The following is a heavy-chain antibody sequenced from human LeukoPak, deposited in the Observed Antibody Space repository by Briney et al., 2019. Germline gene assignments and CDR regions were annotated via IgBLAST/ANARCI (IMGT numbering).Heavy chain of an antibody. V-gene: IGHV1-8*01. CDR1: GYTFTSYD. CDR3: ARFAALIAAAGTYYYYGMDV. D-gene: IGHD6-13*01. CDR2: KNPNSGNT. Sequence: ASVKVSCKASGYTFTSYDINWVRQATGQGLEWMGWKNPNSGNTGYAQKFQGRVTMTRNTSISTAYMEPSSLRSEDTAVYYCARFAALIAAAGTYYYYGMDVWGQGTTVTVSS. J-gene: IGHJ6*02.